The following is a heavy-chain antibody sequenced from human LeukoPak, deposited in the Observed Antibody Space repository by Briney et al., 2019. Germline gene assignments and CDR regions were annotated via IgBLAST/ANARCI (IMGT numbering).Heavy chain of an antibody. CDR2: INAGNGNT. V-gene: IGHV1-3*01. CDR1: GYTFTIYA. D-gene: IGHD5-24*01. CDR3: ARDVDGYNLYYFDY. Sequence: VASVKVSCKASGYTFTIYAMHWVRQAPGQRLEWMGWINAGNGNTKYSQKFQGRVTITRDTSASTAYMELSSLRSEDTAVYYCARDVDGYNLYYFDYWGQGTLVTVSS. J-gene: IGHJ4*02.